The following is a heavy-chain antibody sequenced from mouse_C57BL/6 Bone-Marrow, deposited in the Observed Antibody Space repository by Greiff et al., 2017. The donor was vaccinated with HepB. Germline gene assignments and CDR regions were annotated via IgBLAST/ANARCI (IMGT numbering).Heavy chain of an antibody. CDR3: ARDTACFAY. J-gene: IGHJ3*01. V-gene: IGHV1-19*01. CDR1: GYTFTDYY. Sequence: EVQLQQSGPVLVKPGASVKMSCKASGYTFTDYYMNWVKQSHGKSLEWIGAINPYNGGTSYNQKFKGKATLTVNKSSSTAYMELTSLTSEDSAVYYCARDTACFAYWGQGTLVTVSA. CDR2: INPYNGGT.